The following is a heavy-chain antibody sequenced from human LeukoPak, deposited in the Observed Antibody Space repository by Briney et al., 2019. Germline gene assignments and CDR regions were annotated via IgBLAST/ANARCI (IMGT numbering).Heavy chain of an antibody. CDR3: AKEDSDYCSSTSCYTFDY. J-gene: IGHJ4*02. D-gene: IGHD2-2*02. V-gene: IGHV3-30*02. CDR2: IRYDGSNK. Sequence: GGSLRLSXAASGFTFSSYGMHWVRQAPGKGLEWVAFIRYDGSNKYYADSVKGRFTISRDNSRNTLYLQMNSLRAEDTAVYYCAKEDSDYCSSTSCYTFDYWGQGTLVTVSS. CDR1: GFTFSSYG.